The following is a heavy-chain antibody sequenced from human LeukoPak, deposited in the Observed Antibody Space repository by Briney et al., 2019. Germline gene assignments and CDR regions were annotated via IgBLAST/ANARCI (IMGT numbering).Heavy chain of an antibody. CDR2: IWYDGGNK. V-gene: IGHV3-33*01. Sequence: GGSLRLSCAASGFTFSSHVMHWVRQAPGEGLEWVAVIWYDGGNKYYADSVKGRFTISRDNSKNTLYLQMNSLRVEDTAVYYCARVAPMYSSSLYYLDYWGQGTLVTVSS. J-gene: IGHJ4*02. D-gene: IGHD6-13*01. CDR1: GFTFSSHV. CDR3: ARVAPMYSSSLYYLDY.